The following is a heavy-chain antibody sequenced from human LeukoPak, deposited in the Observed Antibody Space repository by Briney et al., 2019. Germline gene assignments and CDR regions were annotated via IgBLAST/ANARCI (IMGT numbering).Heavy chain of an antibody. Sequence: SETLSLTCTVSGGSISSYYWSWIRQPAGKGLEWIGRIYTSGSTNYNPSLRSRVTMSVDTSKNQFSLKLSSVTAADTAVYYCASSYYDFWSGYYPLSYWGQGTLVTVSS. V-gene: IGHV4-4*07. J-gene: IGHJ4*02. CDR2: IYTSGST. CDR1: GGSISSYY. D-gene: IGHD3-3*01. CDR3: ASSYYDFWSGYYPLSY.